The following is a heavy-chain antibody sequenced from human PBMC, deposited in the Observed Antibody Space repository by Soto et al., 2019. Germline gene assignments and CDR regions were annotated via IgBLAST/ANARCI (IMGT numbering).Heavy chain of an antibody. D-gene: IGHD3-10*01. J-gene: IGHJ6*02. Sequence: EVQLVESGGGLVNPGGSFRLSCAASGFILGTAWMNWFRRAPGKGLEWVGRIKSKTDGGTTDYAAPVKGRFTISRDDSKNTLYLQMNSLKTEDTAVYYCTTDHSEDYYGSGSYYGMDVWGQGTTVTVSS. CDR1: GFILGTAW. CDR3: TTDHSEDYYGSGSYYGMDV. V-gene: IGHV3-15*07. CDR2: IKSKTDGGTT.